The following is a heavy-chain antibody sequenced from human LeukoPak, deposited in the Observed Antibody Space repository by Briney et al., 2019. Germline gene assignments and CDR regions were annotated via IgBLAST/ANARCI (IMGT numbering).Heavy chain of an antibody. J-gene: IGHJ5*02. CDR1: GGSFSGYY. CDR2: YNHSGSN. CDR3: ARDSSSWYGGWFDP. Sequence: SVTLTLTCTVYGGSFSGYYWSWIRQSPGKGLEWIGEYNHSGSNNYNPSLKSRVTISVDTSKNQFSLELSSVTAADTGVYYCARDSSSWYGGWFDPWGQGTLGTVSS. V-gene: IGHV4-34*01. D-gene: IGHD6-13*01.